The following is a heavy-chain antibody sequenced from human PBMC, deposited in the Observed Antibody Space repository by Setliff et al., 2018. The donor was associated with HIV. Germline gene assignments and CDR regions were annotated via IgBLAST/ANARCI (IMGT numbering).Heavy chain of an antibody. CDR1: GDSVSSASYY. D-gene: IGHD6-6*01. V-gene: IGHV4-61*01. CDR2: IYYSGTT. Sequence: KTSETLSLTCTVSGDSVSSASYYWSWIRQPPGKGLEGIGYIYYSGTTKYNPSLKSRVTISVDTSKNQFSLKLSSVTAADTAVYYCASEAWTSYRSSSGYYYYYMDVWGKGTTVTVSS. CDR3: ASEAWTSYRSSSGYYYYYMDV. J-gene: IGHJ6*03.